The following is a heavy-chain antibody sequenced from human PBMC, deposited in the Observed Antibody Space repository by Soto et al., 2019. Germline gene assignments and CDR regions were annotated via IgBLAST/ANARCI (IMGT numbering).Heavy chain of an antibody. D-gene: IGHD6-19*01. Sequence: QVQLVESGGGVGQPGRSLILYCAASGFTFSSYHMQWVRQAPGQGLEWVAGISYDGSNKYYADPVKGRFTIYRDNSKNTMYLHMNSVRDEDTAWYYCARVKTRYSSVGYFDYWGQGTRVTVSS. V-gene: IGHV3-30-3*01. J-gene: IGHJ4*02. CDR1: GFTFSSYH. CDR2: ISYDGSNK. CDR3: ARVKTRYSSVGYFDY.